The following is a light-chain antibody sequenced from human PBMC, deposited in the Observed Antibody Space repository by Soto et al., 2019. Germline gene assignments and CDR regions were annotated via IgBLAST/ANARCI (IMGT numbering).Light chain of an antibody. J-gene: IGLJ1*01. V-gene: IGLV2-14*01. CDR1: SSDVGGYNY. CDR2: EVS. CDR3: TSYTSSITYV. Sequence: QSALTKPASGSGSPGQSITISCTGTSSDVGGYNYVSWYQQHPGKAPKLMIYEVSNRPSGVSNRFSGSKSGNTASLTISGLQAEDEAAYYCTSYTSSITYVFGTGTKVTVL.